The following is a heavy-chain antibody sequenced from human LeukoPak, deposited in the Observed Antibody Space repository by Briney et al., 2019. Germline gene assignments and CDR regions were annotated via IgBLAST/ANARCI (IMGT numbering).Heavy chain of an antibody. D-gene: IGHD3-22*01. CDR3: ARSFQGYDGSGFPTNWFDP. CDR2: MNPNSGNT. CDR1: GYTFTSYD. V-gene: IGHV1-8*01. Sequence: ASVKVSCKASGYTFTSYDINWVRQATGQGLEWMGWMNPNSGNTGYAQKFQGRVTMTRNTSITTAYMELNSLRSEDTAVYYCARSFQGYDGSGFPTNWFDPWGQGTLVTVSS. J-gene: IGHJ5*02.